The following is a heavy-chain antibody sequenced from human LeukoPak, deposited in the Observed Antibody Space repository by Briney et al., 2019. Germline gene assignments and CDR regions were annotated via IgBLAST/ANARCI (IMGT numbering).Heavy chain of an antibody. Sequence: PGGSLRLSCAASGFTFDDYDLNWVRQAPGKGLEWVSYISSSGSTIYYADSVKGRFTISRDNAKNSLYLQMNSLRAEDTAVYYCARSARLMKGVVEVTALDDWGQGTLVTVSS. CDR2: ISSSGSTI. V-gene: IGHV3-48*03. D-gene: IGHD3-3*01. CDR1: GFTFDDYD. CDR3: ARSARLMKGVVEVTALDD. J-gene: IGHJ4*02.